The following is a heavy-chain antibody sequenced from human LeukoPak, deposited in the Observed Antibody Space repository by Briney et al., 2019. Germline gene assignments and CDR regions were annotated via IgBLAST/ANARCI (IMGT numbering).Heavy chain of an antibody. Sequence: GRSLRLSCEASGFTFSRYGMHWVRQAPGRGLEWVAVIWYDGSNKYYGDSVKGRFTISRDNSKNTLYLQMNSLRAEDTAVYYCARAMRSGYYRYFDYWGQGTLVTVSS. V-gene: IGHV3-33*01. D-gene: IGHD3-22*01. CDR1: GFTFSRYG. CDR3: ARAMRSGYYRYFDY. J-gene: IGHJ4*02. CDR2: IWYDGSNK.